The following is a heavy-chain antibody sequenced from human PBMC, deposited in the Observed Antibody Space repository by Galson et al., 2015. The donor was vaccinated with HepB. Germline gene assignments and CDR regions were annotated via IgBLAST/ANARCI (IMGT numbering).Heavy chain of an antibody. CDR2: ISYDGSNK. Sequence: SLRLSCAASGFTFSSYAMHWVRQAPGKGLEWVAVISYDGSNKYYADSVKGRFTISRDNSKNTLHLQMNSLRAEDTAFYYCAKDGYYYGLGFALDHWGQGTLVTVSS. CDR1: GFTFSSYA. D-gene: IGHD3-10*01. V-gene: IGHV3-30-3*01. J-gene: IGHJ5*02. CDR3: AKDGYYYGLGFALDH.